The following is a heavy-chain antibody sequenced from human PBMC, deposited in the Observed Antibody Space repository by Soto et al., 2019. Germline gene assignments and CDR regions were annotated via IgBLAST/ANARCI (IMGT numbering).Heavy chain of an antibody. CDR1: GFTFSSHA. CDR3: AKGSVNIVTPRPRYFDY. Sequence: PGGSLRLSCAASGFTFSSHAMSWVRQAPGKGLEWVSAISGSGGSTYYADSVKGRFTISRDNSKNTLYLQMNSLRAEDTAVYYCAKGSVNIVTPRPRYFDYWGQGTLVTVSS. CDR2: ISGSGGST. J-gene: IGHJ4*02. D-gene: IGHD5-12*01. V-gene: IGHV3-23*01.